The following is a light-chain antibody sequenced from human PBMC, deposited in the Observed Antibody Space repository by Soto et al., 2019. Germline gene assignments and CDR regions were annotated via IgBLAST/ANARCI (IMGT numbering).Light chain of an antibody. Sequence: QSVLTQSPSVSGSPGQSVTISCTGTSSDVGSYNRVSWFQQHPGKAPKPLICDVTRRPSGVSDRFSGSKSGNTASLTISGLQAEDEADYYCNSYSGGNTLYVFGSGTKVTVL. J-gene: IGLJ1*01. CDR1: SSDVGSYNR. V-gene: IGLV2-18*02. CDR3: NSYSGGNTLYV. CDR2: DVT.